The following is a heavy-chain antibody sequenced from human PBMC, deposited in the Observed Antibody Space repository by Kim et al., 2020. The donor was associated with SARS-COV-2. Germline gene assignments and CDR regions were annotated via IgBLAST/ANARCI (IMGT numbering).Heavy chain of an antibody. V-gene: IGHV3-9*01. D-gene: IGHD4-17*01. CDR3: AKVYGDFYYYYGMDV. CDR1: GFTFGDYA. Sequence: GGSLRLSCAASGFTFGDYATHWVRQAPGKGLEWVSGISWNSGSIGYADSVKGRFTISRDNAKNSLYLQMNSLRAEDTALYYCAKVYGDFYYYYGMDVWGQGTTVTVSS. J-gene: IGHJ6*02. CDR2: ISWNSGSI.